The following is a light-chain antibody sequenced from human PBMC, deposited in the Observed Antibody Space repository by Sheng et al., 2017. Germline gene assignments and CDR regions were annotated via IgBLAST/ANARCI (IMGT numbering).Light chain of an antibody. V-gene: IGKV1-33*01. CDR3: QQSYRTQNS. CDR2: DAS. CDR1: QDISNY. J-gene: IGKJ2*03. Sequence: DIQMTQSPSSLSASIGDRVSFTCQASQDISNYLNWYQHKPGKAPKLVIFDASNLDTGVPSRFSGGGAGTNFTFTITSLQPEDIATYYCQQSYRTQNSFGQGTKLEIK.